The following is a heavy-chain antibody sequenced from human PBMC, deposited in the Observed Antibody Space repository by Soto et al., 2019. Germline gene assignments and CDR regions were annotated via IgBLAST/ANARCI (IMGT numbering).Heavy chain of an antibody. V-gene: IGHV3-30*18. J-gene: IGHJ1*01. Sequence: QEQLVESGGGVVQPGRSLRLSCAASGFSFGRSGMHWFRQAPGRGLQWVAVIGYDGVNKYYGDSVKGRFTISRDNSRKKVDLQMNSLRPEDTAIYYWAKDWDEGQWPHAVDHWGQGTQVIVS. CDR3: AKDWDEGQWPHAVDH. CDR2: IGYDGVNK. D-gene: IGHD6-19*01. CDR1: GFSFGRSG.